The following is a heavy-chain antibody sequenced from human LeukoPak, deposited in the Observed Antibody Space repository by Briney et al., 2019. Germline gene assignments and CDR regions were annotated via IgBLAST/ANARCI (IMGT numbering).Heavy chain of an antibody. CDR3: ARHKTPRSSGYYY. V-gene: IGHV4-38-2*01. J-gene: IGHJ4*02. D-gene: IGHD3-22*01. CDR1: GYSISSGYY. CDR2: IYHSGST. Sequence: SSETMSLTCAVSGYSISSGYYWGWIRPPPGKGLEWIGSIYHSGSTYYNPSLKNRVTMSVDTYKNQFSLKLSSVTAADTAVYYCARHKTPRSSGYYYWGQGTLVTVSS.